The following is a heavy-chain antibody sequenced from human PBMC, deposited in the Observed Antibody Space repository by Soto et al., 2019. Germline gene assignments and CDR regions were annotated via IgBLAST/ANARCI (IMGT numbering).Heavy chain of an antibody. J-gene: IGHJ6*02. D-gene: IGHD2-2*01. CDR1: GGTFSNYA. Sequence: QVQLVQSGAEVKKPGSSVKVSCKASGGTFSNYAFSWVRQVPGQGLEWMGGIIPIFETTNYAQKFQGRVTITADEYSSTTYMELSSLSSEDMAVFFCARDMIPAAISYRYYAMDVWGQGTTVTVSS. CDR2: IIPIFETT. CDR3: ARDMIPAAISYRYYAMDV. V-gene: IGHV1-69*01.